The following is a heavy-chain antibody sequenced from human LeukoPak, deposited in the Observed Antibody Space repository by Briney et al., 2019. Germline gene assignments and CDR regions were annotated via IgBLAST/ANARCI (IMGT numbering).Heavy chain of an antibody. CDR1: GFTFSSYS. CDR3: ARRHYGSYKNPDAFDI. CDR2: ISSSSSTI. J-gene: IGHJ3*02. Sequence: GGSLRLSCAASGFTFSSYSMNWVRQAPGKGREWVSYISSSSSTIYYADSVKGRFTISRDNAKNSLYLQMNSLRAEDTAVYYCARRHYGSYKNPDAFDIWGQGTMVTVSS. D-gene: IGHD3-10*01. V-gene: IGHV3-48*04.